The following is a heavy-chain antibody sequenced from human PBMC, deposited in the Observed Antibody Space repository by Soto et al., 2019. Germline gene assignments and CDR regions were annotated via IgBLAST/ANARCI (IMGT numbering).Heavy chain of an antibody. V-gene: IGHV3-23*01. CDR1: GFTFNDYA. CDR2: ISGSGGHS. Sequence: GSLRLSCAASGFTFNDYAMAWVRQAPGQGLEWVSSISGSGGHSSYVDSVRGRFTISRDNVNNILSLDMSDLRAEDTALYYCAKDCRRLAVTGSAFDSWGQGALVTVSS. CDR3: AKDCRRLAVTGSAFDS. J-gene: IGHJ4*02. D-gene: IGHD6-19*01.